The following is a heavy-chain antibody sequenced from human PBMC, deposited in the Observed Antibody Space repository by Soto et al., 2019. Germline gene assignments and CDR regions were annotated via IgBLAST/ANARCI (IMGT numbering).Heavy chain of an antibody. CDR1: GGTFSSYT. CDR3: ASGYYGSEYFQH. J-gene: IGHJ1*01. CDR2: IIPILGIA. D-gene: IGHD3-22*01. Sequence: QVQLVQSGAEVKKPGSSVKVSCKASGGTFSSYTISWVRQAPGQGLEWMGRIIPILGIANYAQKFQGRVTITADKSTSTAYMELSSLRSEDTAVYYCASGYYGSEYFQHWGQGTLVTVSS. V-gene: IGHV1-69*02.